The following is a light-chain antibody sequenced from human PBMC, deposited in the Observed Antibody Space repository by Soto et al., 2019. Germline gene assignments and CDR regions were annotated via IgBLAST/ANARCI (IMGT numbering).Light chain of an antibody. CDR3: QSYDSSLGGRV. J-gene: IGLJ3*02. CDR2: GNI. CDR1: SSNIGAGHD. V-gene: IGLV1-40*01. Sequence: QPVLTQPPSVSGAPGQRVTISCSGSSSNIGAGHDVHWYQHLPGTAPKLLIYGNINRPSGVPDRFSGSKSGTSASLAITGLQAEDEADYYCQSYDSSLGGRVFGGGTKVTVL.